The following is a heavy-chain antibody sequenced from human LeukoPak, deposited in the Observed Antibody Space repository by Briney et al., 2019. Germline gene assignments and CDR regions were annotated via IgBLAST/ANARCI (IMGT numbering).Heavy chain of an antibody. J-gene: IGHJ4*02. CDR1: GFTFSSYG. V-gene: IGHV3-30*02. CDR2: IRYDGSNK. D-gene: IGHD1-26*01. Sequence: GGSLRLSCAASGFTFSSYGMHWVRQAPGKGLEWVAFIRYDGSNKYYADSVKGRFTISSDNSKNTLYLQMNSLRAEDTAVYYCAKGPGGSYYPFDYWGQGTLVTVSS. CDR3: AKGPGGSYYPFDY.